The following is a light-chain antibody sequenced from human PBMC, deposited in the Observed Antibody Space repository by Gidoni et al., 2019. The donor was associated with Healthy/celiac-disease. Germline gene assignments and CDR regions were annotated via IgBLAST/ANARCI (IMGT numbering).Light chain of an antibody. CDR1: SSNIGNNA. CDR2: YDD. Sequence: QSVLHQRPSVSEAPRQRVTISCSGSSSNIGNNAVNWYQQLPGKAPKLLIYYDDLLPSGVSDRFSGSKSGTSASLAISGLQSEDEADYYCAAWDDSLNGVVFGGGTKLTVL. V-gene: IGLV1-36*01. CDR3: AAWDDSLNGVV. J-gene: IGLJ2*01.